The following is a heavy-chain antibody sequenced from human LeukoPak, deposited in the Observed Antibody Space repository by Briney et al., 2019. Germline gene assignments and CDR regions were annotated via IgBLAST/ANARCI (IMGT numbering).Heavy chain of an antibody. D-gene: IGHD6-13*01. V-gene: IGHV1-2*02. CDR1: GYTFTGYY. CDR2: INPNSGGT. Sequence: ASVKVSCKASGYTFTGYYMHWARQAPGQGLEWMGWINPNSGGTNYAQKFQGRVTMTRDTSISTAYMELSRLRSDDTAVYYCANGLLLKSSSYDYWGQGTLVTVSS. CDR3: ANGLLLKSSSYDY. J-gene: IGHJ4*02.